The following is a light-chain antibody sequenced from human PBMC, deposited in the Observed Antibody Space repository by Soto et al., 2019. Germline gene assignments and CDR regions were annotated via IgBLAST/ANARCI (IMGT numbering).Light chain of an antibody. CDR2: GAS. CDR1: QTVSSSY. Sequence: DIVLTQSPGTLSLSPGERATLSCRASQTVSSSYLAWYQQKPGQAPRLLIYGASTRAAGIPDRFSGSGSGTDFTLTISRLEPEDFAVYYCQQYGDSPLTFGQGTNVEL. CDR3: QQYGDSPLT. V-gene: IGKV3-20*01. J-gene: IGKJ1*01.